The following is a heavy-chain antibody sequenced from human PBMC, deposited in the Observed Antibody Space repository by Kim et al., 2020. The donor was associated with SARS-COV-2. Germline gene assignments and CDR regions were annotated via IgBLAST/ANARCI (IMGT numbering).Heavy chain of an antibody. CDR1: GYTFTSYG. V-gene: IGHV1-18*01. J-gene: IGHJ4*02. Sequence: ASVKVSCKASGYTFTSYGISWVRQAPGQGLEWMGWISAYNGNTNYAQKLQGRVTMTTDTSTSTAYMELRSLRSDDTAVYYCARDSPWGPYYDILTGPIFDYWGQGTLVTVSS. D-gene: IGHD3-9*01. CDR2: ISAYNGNT. CDR3: ARDSPWGPYYDILTGPIFDY.